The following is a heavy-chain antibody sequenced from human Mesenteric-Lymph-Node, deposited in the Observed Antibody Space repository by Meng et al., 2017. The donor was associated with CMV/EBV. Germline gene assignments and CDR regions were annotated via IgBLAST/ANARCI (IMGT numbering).Heavy chain of an antibody. D-gene: IGHD3-22*01. CDR2: ISYDGSNK. CDR3: ARGLVTMIVVAMPHI. V-gene: IGHV3-30-3*01. J-gene: IGHJ3*02. Sequence: GESLKISCAASGFTFSSYAMHWVRQAPGKGLEWVAVISYDGSNKYYADSVKGRFTISRDNSKNTLYLQMNSLRAEDTAVYYCARGLVTMIVVAMPHIWGQGTMVTVSS. CDR1: GFTFSSYA.